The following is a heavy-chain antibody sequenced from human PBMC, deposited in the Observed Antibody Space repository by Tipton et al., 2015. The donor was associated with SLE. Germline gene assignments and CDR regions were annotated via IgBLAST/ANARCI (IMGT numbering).Heavy chain of an antibody. V-gene: IGHV4-59*01. D-gene: IGHD3-10*01. J-gene: IGHJ6*03. CDR1: GGSISSYY. Sequence: TLSLTCTVSGGSISSYYWSWIRQPPGKGLEWIGYIHYSGTTNYNPSLKSRVTMSVDTSKNQISLRLSSVTAADSAVYYCARADGSYFYYFMDVWGKGTTVTVSS. CDR3: ARADGSYFYYFMDV. CDR2: IHYSGTT.